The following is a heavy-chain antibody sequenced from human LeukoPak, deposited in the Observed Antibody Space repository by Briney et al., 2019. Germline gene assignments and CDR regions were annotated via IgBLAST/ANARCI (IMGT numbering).Heavy chain of an antibody. D-gene: IGHD6-6*01. CDR3: ASGFSGSSFLDAFDI. V-gene: IGHV1-2*02. J-gene: IGHJ3*02. Sequence: GASVKVSCKASGGTFSSYAISWVRQAPGQGLEWMGWINPNSGGTNYAQKFQGRVTMTRDTSISTAYMELSRLRSDDTAVYYCASGFSGSSFLDAFDIWGQGTMVTVSS. CDR2: INPNSGGT. CDR1: GGTFSSYA.